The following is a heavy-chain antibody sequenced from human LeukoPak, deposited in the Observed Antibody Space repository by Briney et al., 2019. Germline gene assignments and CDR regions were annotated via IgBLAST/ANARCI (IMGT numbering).Heavy chain of an antibody. CDR1: GGTFSSYA. V-gene: IGHV1-2*06. D-gene: IGHD6-13*01. CDR2: INPNSGGT. Sequence: GASVKVSCKASGGTFSSYAISWVRQAPGQGLEWMGRINPNSGGTNYAQKFQGRVTMTRDTSISTAYMELSRLRSDDTTVYYCARGYIAAAGTIDYWGQGTLVTVSS. J-gene: IGHJ4*02. CDR3: ARGYIAAAGTIDY.